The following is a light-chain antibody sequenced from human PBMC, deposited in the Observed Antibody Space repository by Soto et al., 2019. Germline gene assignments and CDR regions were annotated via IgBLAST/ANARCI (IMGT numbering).Light chain of an antibody. V-gene: IGKV1-33*01. CDR3: QQYDNLPLT. CDR2: DAS. CDR1: QDISNY. J-gene: IGKJ3*01. Sequence: DIQMTQSPSSLSASVGDRVTITCQASQDISNYLNWYQQKPGKAPKLLIYDASNLETGVPSRFSGSGSWTVFTFTISTLQPEDIATYYCQQYDNLPLTFGPGTKVDIK.